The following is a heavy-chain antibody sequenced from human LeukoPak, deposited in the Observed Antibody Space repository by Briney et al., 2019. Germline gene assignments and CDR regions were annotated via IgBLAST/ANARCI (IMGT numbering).Heavy chain of an antibody. CDR2: ISGSGGST. Sequence: PGGSLRLSCAASGFTFSSYAMSWVRQAPGKGLEWVSAISGSGGSTYYADSVKGRFTISRDNSKNTLYLQMNSLRAEDTAVYYCANEDSGGWYASGVMDYWGQGTLVTVSS. CDR3: ANEDSGGWYASGVMDY. V-gene: IGHV3-23*01. J-gene: IGHJ4*02. D-gene: IGHD6-19*01. CDR1: GFTFSSYA.